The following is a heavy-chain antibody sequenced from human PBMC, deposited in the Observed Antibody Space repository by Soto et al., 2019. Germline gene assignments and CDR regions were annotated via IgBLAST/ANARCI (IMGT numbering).Heavy chain of an antibody. D-gene: IGHD3-10*01. J-gene: IGHJ4*02. V-gene: IGHV4-31*03. CDR3: ARAPLSPDY. CDR2: IYQSRSQ. CDR1: GGSISNGGYY. Sequence: PSETLSLTYTVSGGSISNGGYYWSWIRQHPGKGLEWLGHIYQSRSQYHKTQLTSRVTISVDTSKTTPSLKLTSVTAEATAVYYCARAPLSPDYWGQGTLVTVSS.